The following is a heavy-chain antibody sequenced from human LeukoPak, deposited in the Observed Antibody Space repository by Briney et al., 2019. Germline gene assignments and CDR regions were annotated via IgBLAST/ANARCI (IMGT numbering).Heavy chain of an antibody. CDR3: ARLPLSIDWFDP. D-gene: IGHD2-21*01. CDR1: GDSVSSNSAT. V-gene: IGHV6-1*01. J-gene: IGHJ5*02. Sequence: SQTLSLTCAISGDSVSSNSATWHWIRQSPSRGLEWLGRTYYRSKWYNDYATSVKSRLTINPDTSKNQFSLQLNSVTPEDTAVYYCARLPLSIDWFDPWGQGTLVTVSS. CDR2: TYYRSKWYN.